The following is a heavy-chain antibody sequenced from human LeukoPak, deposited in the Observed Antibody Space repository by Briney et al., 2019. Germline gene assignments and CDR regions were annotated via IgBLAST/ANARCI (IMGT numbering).Heavy chain of an antibody. CDR3: ARARISSYDYAWGSYRYDY. Sequence: GGSLRLSCVVSGFTVSSNYMSWVRQAPGKGLEWVSVIYSGGNTHYADSVKGRFTISRDSSKNTLYLQVNSLRAEDTAVYYCARARISSYDYAWGSYRYDYWGQGTQVTVSS. V-gene: IGHV3-66*01. CDR1: GFTVSSNY. D-gene: IGHD3-16*02. J-gene: IGHJ4*02. CDR2: IYSGGNT.